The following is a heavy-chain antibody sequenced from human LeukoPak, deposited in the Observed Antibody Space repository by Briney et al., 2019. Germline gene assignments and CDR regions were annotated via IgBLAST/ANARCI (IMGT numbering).Heavy chain of an antibody. Sequence: SVKVSCKASGGTFSSYAISWVRQAPGQGLEWMGGIIPIFGTANYAQKFQGRVTITADESTSTTYMELSSLRSEDTAVYYCAIYYYDTNYFDYWGQGTLVTVSS. V-gene: IGHV1-69*13. CDR3: AIYYYDTNYFDY. D-gene: IGHD3-22*01. J-gene: IGHJ4*02. CDR2: IIPIFGTA. CDR1: GGTFSSYA.